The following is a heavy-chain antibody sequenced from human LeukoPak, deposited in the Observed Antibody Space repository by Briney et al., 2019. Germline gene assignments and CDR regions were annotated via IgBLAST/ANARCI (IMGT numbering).Heavy chain of an antibody. CDR2: INHSGST. Sequence: SETLSLTCTVSGYSISSGYYWSWIRQPPGKGLEWIGEINHSGSTNYNPSLKSRVTISVDTSKNQFSLKLSSVTAADTAVYYCARGIAVAGNIYYFDYWGQGTLVTVSS. V-gene: IGHV4-38-2*02. CDR1: GYSISSGYY. J-gene: IGHJ4*02. D-gene: IGHD6-19*01. CDR3: ARGIAVAGNIYYFDY.